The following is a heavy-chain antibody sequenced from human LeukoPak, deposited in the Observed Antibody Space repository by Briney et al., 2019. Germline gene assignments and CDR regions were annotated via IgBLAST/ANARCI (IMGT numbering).Heavy chain of an antibody. V-gene: IGHV3-7*03. D-gene: IGHD1-7*01. J-gene: IGHJ4*02. CDR2: IKQDGSEK. CDR1: GFTFSNYW. CDR3: AKEGANWNYVRYFDY. Sequence: GGSLRLSCAASGFTFSNYWMSWVRQSPGKGLEWMANIKQDGSEKYYVDSVKGRFTISRNNAKNSLYLQMNSLRAEDTAVYYCAKEGANWNYVRYFDYWGQGALVTVSS.